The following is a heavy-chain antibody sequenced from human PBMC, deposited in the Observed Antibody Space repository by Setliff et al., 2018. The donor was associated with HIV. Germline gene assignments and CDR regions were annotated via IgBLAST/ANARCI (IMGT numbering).Heavy chain of an antibody. CDR1: GGAFSTFA. D-gene: IGHD3-10*01. V-gene: IGHV1-69*13. CDR2: IIPIYGTA. CDR3: ASDSPTVRFEELSEHFYFYMDV. J-gene: IGHJ6*03. Sequence: SVKVSCKASGGAFSTFAFNWVRQAPGQGLEWMGGIIPIYGTANYAQGFLGRATITADGSSSTMELTSLRSEDTAVYYCASDSPTVRFEELSEHFYFYMDVWGKGTTVTVSS.